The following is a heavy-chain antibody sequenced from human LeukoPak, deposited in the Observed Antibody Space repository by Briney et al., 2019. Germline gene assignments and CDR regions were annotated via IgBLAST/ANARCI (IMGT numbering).Heavy chain of an antibody. V-gene: IGHV3-7*01. CDR2: IMEDGSEQ. Sequence: GGSLRLSCAVSGFTFSRYWMSWVRQAPGKGLDWVANIMEDGSEQYYVDSVKGRFTISRDNAKNSLYLQMSSLRAEDTAVYYCARADLDTGTWGFDYWGQGTLVTVSS. CDR3: ARADLDTGTWGFDY. D-gene: IGHD5-18*01. J-gene: IGHJ4*02. CDR1: GFTFSRYW.